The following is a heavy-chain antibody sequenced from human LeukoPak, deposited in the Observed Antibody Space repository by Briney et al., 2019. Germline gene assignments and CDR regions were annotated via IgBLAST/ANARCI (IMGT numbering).Heavy chain of an antibody. J-gene: IGHJ4*02. CDR3: ARGIRGGKPYCSDGSCYSDDHPLFDY. CDR2: INAGNGDT. Sequence: ASVKVSCKASGYTFTNYAMHWVRQAPGQRLEWMGWINAGNGDTKYSQEFQDRVTITRDTSASTAYMELSSLTSDDMAVYYCARGIRGGKPYCSDGSCYSDDHPLFDYWGQGTLVTVSS. D-gene: IGHD2-15*01. CDR1: GYTFTNYA. V-gene: IGHV1-3*03.